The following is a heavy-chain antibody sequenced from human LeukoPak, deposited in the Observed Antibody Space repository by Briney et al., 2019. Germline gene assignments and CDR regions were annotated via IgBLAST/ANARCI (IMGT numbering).Heavy chain of an antibody. Sequence: GGSLRLSCAASGLPFSNAWMTWVRQAPGEGLEWVGRIKRTTDGGTTDFAAPLKGRFTISRDDSKNTVYLQVNSLKTEDTAIYYCATDLLDYWGQGTLVTVSS. CDR3: ATDLLDY. CDR1: GLPFSNAW. CDR2: IKRTTDGGTT. J-gene: IGHJ4*02. V-gene: IGHV3-15*01.